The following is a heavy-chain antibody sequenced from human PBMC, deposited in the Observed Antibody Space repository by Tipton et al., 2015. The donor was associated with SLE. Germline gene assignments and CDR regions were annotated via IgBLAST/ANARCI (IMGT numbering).Heavy chain of an antibody. D-gene: IGHD3-3*01. V-gene: IGHV3-23*01. CDR3: ARSPVDYWNGYSA. CDR1: GFTFSRYA. J-gene: IGHJ4*02. Sequence: SLRLSCAASGFTFSRYAMHWVRQAPGKGLEWVSAITGSGDRTYYIDSVKGRFTISRDNSKNSLYLQMNGLRAEDTAVYYCARSPVDYWNGYSAWGQGTLVAVSS. CDR2: ITGSGDRT.